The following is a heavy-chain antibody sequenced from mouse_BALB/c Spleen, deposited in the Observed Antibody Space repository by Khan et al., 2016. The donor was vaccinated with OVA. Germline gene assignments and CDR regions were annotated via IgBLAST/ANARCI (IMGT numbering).Heavy chain of an antibody. D-gene: IGHD1-1*01. CDR1: GFTFSSYG. CDR3: SRGGDWYYGSSPFAY. J-gene: IGHJ3*01. CDR2: INSNGGST. V-gene: IGHV5-6-3*01. Sequence: EVELVESGGGLVQPGGSLKLSCAASGFTFSSYGMSWVRQTPDKRLELVATINSNGGSTYYPDSMKGRFTISRDNAKNHLYLQMSSLKSEDTAMYYCSRGGDWYYGSSPFAYWGQGTLVTVSA.